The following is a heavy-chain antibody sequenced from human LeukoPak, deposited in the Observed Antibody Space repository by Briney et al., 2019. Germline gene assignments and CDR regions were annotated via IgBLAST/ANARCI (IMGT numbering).Heavy chain of an antibody. CDR2: IYSGGST. V-gene: IGHV3-66*02. D-gene: IGHD4-23*01. CDR3: VRGKDWFDP. CDR1: GFTVSSNY. J-gene: IGHJ5*02. Sequence: PGGSLRLSCAASGFTVSSNYMIWVRQAPWKGLEWVSTIYSGGSTYYADSVKGRFTISRDNSKNTLFLQMNSLSAGDTAVYYCVRGKDWFDPWGQGTLVTVSS.